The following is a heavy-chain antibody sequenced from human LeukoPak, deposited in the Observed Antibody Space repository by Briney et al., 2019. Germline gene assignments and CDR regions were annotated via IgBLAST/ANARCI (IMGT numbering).Heavy chain of an antibody. V-gene: IGHV4-59*01. CDR1: GGSISSYY. CDR2: IYDSRST. D-gene: IGHD2-15*01. Sequence: PSETLSLTCTVSGGSISSYYWSWIRQPPGKGPEWIGFIYDSRSTNYNPSLKSRVTISVDTSKNQFSLKLSSVTAADTAVYYCARSQPAVGYCRGGSCYTTFVYWSQGTLVTVSS. CDR3: ARSQPAVGYCRGGSCYTTFVY. J-gene: IGHJ4*02.